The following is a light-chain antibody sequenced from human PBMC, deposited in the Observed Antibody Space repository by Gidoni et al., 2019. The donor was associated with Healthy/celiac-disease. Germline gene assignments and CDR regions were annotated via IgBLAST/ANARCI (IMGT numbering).Light chain of an antibody. CDR3: QQSYSTPRT. Sequence: IKMTQYPSSLSASVGDRVTITCRASQSISSYLNWYQQKPGKAPKLLIYAASSLQSGVPSRFSGSGSGTDFTLTISSLQPEDFATYYCQQSYSTPRTFXXXTKVEIK. CDR2: AAS. V-gene: IGKV1-39*01. CDR1: QSISSY. J-gene: IGKJ1*01.